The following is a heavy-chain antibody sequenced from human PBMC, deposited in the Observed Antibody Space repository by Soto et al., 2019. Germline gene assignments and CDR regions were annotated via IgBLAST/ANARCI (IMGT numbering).Heavy chain of an antibody. J-gene: IGHJ4*02. V-gene: IGHV1-3*01. D-gene: IGHD1-26*01. CDR1: GYTFTSHA. CDR2: INAGEGNT. CDR3: ARGSGSHVPYFDH. Sequence: QVQLEQSGAEVKKPGASVKVSCKASGYTFTSHAMHWVRQAPGQRLEWMGWINAGEGNTKYSQKFRGRVTLTRDTSASIAYMELSSLRSEDTAVYYCARGSGSHVPYFDHWGQGILVNVSS.